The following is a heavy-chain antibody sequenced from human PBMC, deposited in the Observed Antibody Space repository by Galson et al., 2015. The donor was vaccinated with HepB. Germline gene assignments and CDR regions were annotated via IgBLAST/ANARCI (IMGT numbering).Heavy chain of an antibody. J-gene: IGHJ4*02. V-gene: IGHV3-43*01. CDR3: AKDKGGSGSYPVGTFDY. D-gene: IGHD3-10*01. CDR2: ISWDDGST. Sequence: SLRLSCAASGFTFDDYTMYWVRQVPGKGLEWISLISWDDGSTYYADSVKGRFTISRDNSKNSLFLQMNSLRTEDTALYYCAKDKGGSGSYPVGTFDYWGQGTLVTVSS. CDR1: GFTFDDYT.